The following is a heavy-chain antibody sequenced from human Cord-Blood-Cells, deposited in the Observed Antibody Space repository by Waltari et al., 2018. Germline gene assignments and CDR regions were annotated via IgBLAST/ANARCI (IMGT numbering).Heavy chain of an antibody. CDR3: ASENSGYDYYYYYGMYV. Sequence: QVQLQESGPGLVKPSQTLSLTCTVSGGSISSGGYYWSWIRKLPGKGLEWIGYIYYSGSTYYNPSLKSRVTISVDTSKNQFSLKLSSVTAADTAVYYCASENSGYDYYYYYGMYVWGQGTTVTVSS. CDR2: IYYSGST. D-gene: IGHD5-12*01. CDR1: GGSISSGGYY. V-gene: IGHV4-31*03. J-gene: IGHJ6*02.